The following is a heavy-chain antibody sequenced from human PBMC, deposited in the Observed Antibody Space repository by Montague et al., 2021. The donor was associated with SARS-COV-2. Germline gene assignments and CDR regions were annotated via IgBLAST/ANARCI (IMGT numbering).Heavy chain of an antibody. CDR3: ARFPTSYYYDSKAAPATPDAFDI. D-gene: IGHD3-22*01. CDR2: IYYSGST. V-gene: IGHV4-39*01. CDR1: GGSISSSGYY. J-gene: IGHJ3*02. Sequence: SETLFLTCTVSGGSISSSGYYWGWIRQPPGKGLEWIGSIYYSGSTYYTPSLKSRVTISVDTSKNQFSLKLSSVTAADTAVYYCARFPTSYYYDSKAAPATPDAFDIWGQGTMVTVSS.